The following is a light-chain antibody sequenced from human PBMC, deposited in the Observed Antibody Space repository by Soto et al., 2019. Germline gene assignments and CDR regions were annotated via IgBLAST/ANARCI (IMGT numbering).Light chain of an antibody. CDR3: CSYAGRYTYV. Sequence: QSVRTQPRSVSGSPGQSVTISCTGTSSDVGAYKFVSWYQQHPGKAPKFMIYDVSKRPSGVPDRFSGSKSGNTASLTISGLQAEDEADYYCCSYAGRYTYVFGSGTKVTVL. J-gene: IGLJ1*01. V-gene: IGLV2-11*01. CDR2: DVS. CDR1: SSDVGAYKF.